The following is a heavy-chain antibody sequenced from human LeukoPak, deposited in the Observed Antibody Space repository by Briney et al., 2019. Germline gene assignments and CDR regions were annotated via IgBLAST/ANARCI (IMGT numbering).Heavy chain of an antibody. CDR1: GYTFSTYG. CDR2: IWHDGSKK. D-gene: IGHD3-22*01. CDR3: VKKNDYYTSESFYVWWYFDL. V-gene: IGHV3-30*02. Sequence: GGSLRLSCVGSGYTFSTYGMHWVRLAPGKGLDWVAVIWHDGSKKYYADSVKGRFTISRDDSKNTLYLQMNSLRPEDTAVYYCVKKNDYYTSESFYVWWYFDLWGRGALVTVSS. J-gene: IGHJ2*01.